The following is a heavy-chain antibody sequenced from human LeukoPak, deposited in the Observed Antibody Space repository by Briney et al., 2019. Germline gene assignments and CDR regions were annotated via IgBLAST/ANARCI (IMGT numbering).Heavy chain of an antibody. Sequence: GGSLRLSCAASGFIFRNYGMNWVRQPPGKGLEWVSAISGSGGSTYYADSVKGRFTISRDNSKNTLYLQMNSLRAEDTAVYYCAKEAIYTVTTVFDYWGQGTLVTVSS. CDR2: ISGSGGST. CDR1: GFIFRNYG. J-gene: IGHJ4*02. D-gene: IGHD4-11*01. V-gene: IGHV3-23*01. CDR3: AKEAIYTVTTVFDY.